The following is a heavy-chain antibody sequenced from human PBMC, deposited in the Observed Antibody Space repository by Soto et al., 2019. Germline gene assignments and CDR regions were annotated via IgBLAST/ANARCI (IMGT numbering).Heavy chain of an antibody. CDR1: GFTFGTYS. D-gene: IGHD2-15*01. V-gene: IGHV3-21*01. Sequence: GGSLRLSCAASGFTFGTYSMNWVRQAPWKGLEWVSSISGSTSFIYYTDSVKGRFTISRDNAKNSLYLQMNSLRVEDTAVYYCASLFASTYSPRPFDFWGQGTQVTVSS. J-gene: IGHJ4*02. CDR3: ASLFASTYSPRPFDF. CDR2: ISGSTSFI.